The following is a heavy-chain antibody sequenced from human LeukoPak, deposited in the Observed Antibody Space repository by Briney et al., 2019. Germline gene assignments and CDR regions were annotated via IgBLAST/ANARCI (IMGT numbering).Heavy chain of an antibody. J-gene: IGHJ4*02. CDR2: IHYSGNT. V-gene: IGHV4-59*01. CDR1: GGSMSSDY. Sequence: PSETLSLTCTVSGGSMSSDYWSWIRQPPGKGLEWIGYIHYSGNTNYSPSFKSRVTISVDTSKNQFSLRLSSVTAADTAVYYCARGGACSGGSCYYPNFDYWGQGTLVTVSS. CDR3: ARGGACSGGSCYYPNFDY. D-gene: IGHD2-15*01.